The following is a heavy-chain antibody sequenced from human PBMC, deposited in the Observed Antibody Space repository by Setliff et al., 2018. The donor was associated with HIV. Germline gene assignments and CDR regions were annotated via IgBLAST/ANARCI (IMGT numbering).Heavy chain of an antibody. CDR3: ARGGVRGYSYGEAFDI. V-gene: IGHV1-69*13. J-gene: IGHJ3*02. Sequence: SVKVSCKSSGGSFNTYAINWVRQAPGQGLEWMGGIISIFDKANYAQKFHGRLTITADDSTRTVYMELNSLGSGYTAVYYVARGGVRGYSYGEAFDIWGQGTLVTVSS. CDR1: GGSFNTYA. CDR2: IISIFDKA. D-gene: IGHD5-18*01.